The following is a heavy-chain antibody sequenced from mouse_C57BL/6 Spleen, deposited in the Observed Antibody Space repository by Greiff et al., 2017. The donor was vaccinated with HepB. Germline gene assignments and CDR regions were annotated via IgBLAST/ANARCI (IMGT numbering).Heavy chain of an antibody. V-gene: IGHV14-2*01. J-gene: IGHJ1*03. CDR3: ARDGSSDWYFDV. D-gene: IGHD1-1*01. CDR1: SFNIKDYY. Sequence: VQLQQSGAELVKPGASVKLSCTASSFNIKDYYMHWVKQRTEQGLEWIGRIDPEDGETKYAPNFQVKATITADTSSNTAYLQLSSLTSEDTAVYYCARDGSSDWYFDVWGTGTTVTVSS. CDR2: IDPEDGET.